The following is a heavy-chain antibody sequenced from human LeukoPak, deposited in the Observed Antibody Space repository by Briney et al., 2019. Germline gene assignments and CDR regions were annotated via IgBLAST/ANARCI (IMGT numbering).Heavy chain of an antibody. Sequence: GGSLRLSCAASGFTFSNAWMSWVRQAPGKGLEWVGRIKSKTDGGTTDYAAHVKGRFTISRDDSKNTLYLQMNSLKTEDTAVYYCTTSDYYYYYGMDVWGKGTTVTVSS. CDR2: IKSKTDGGTT. CDR3: TTSDYYYYYGMDV. J-gene: IGHJ6*04. V-gene: IGHV3-15*01. CDR1: GFTFSNAW.